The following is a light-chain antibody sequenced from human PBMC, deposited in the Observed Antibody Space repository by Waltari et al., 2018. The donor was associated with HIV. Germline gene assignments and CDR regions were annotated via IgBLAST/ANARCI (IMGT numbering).Light chain of an antibody. CDR1: ALPKQF. CDR2: KDN. V-gene: IGLV3-25*03. CDR3: QSTDITGTYAV. J-gene: IGLJ1*01. Sequence: YELTQSPSVSVSPGQTATINCFGDALPKQFAYWYQHQPCQDPDRLIYKDNERRSGIPDRFSGSGSGTTVTLTSGGFRAEDEADYYCQSTDITGTYAVFGPGTKVTVL.